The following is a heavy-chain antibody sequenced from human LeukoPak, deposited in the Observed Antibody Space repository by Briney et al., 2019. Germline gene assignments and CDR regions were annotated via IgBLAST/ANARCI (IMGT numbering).Heavy chain of an antibody. D-gene: IGHD3-9*01. CDR2: ISSSGSTI. V-gene: IGHV3-11*01. Sequence: GGSLRLSCAASGFTFSDYYMSWIRQAPGKGLEWVSYISSSGSTIYYADSVKSRFTISRDNAKNSLYLQMNSLRAEDTAVYYCAREHQDILTGYYTDYWGQGTLVTVSS. J-gene: IGHJ4*02. CDR1: GFTFSDYY. CDR3: AREHQDILTGYYTDY.